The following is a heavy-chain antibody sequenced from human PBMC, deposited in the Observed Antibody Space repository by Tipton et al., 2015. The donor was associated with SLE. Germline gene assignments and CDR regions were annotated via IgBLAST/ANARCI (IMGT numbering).Heavy chain of an antibody. D-gene: IGHD3-3*01. CDR1: GGSFSGYY. J-gene: IGHJ5*02. CDR2: IYYSGST. V-gene: IGHV4-31*11. Sequence: TLSLTCAVYGGSFSGYYWSWIRQHPGKGPEWIGYIYYSGSTYYNPSLKSRVTISVDTSKNQFSLKLSSVTAADTAVYYCGREYAWSPPQVDPRGQGTLVTVSS. CDR3: GREYAWSPPQVDP.